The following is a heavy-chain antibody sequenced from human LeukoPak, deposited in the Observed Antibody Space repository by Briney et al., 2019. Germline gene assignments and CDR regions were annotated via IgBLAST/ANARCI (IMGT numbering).Heavy chain of an antibody. CDR3: ARDHDWDYMDV. J-gene: IGHJ6*03. CDR1: GFTVSSNY. V-gene: IGHV3-7*01. Sequence: GGSLRLSCAASGFTVSSNYMSWVRQAPGKGLEWVASINQDQSAKFYVDSVRGRFTISRDNAQNSLFLQMNSLRAEDTAVYYCARDHDWDYMDVWGKGTTVTVSS. CDR2: INQDQSAK. D-gene: IGHD3-9*01.